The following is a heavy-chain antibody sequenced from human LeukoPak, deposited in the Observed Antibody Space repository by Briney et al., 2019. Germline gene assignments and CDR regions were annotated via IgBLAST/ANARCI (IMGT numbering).Heavy chain of an antibody. CDR2: VYYSGST. CDR3: ARHPSGYYEN. D-gene: IGHD5-12*01. CDR1: GGSISSGDYY. J-gene: IGHJ4*02. Sequence: PSETLSLTCTVPGGSISSGDYYWAWIRQPPGKGLEWVASVYYSGSTYYSPSLKSRVTISRDTTKNQFSLRLSSVTAADTAIYFCARHPSGYYENWGQGTLVTVSS. V-gene: IGHV4-39*01.